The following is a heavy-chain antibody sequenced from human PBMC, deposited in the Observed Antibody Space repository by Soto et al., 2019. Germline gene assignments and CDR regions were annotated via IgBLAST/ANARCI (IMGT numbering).Heavy chain of an antibody. CDR1: GFTFSSYA. V-gene: IGHV3-23*01. J-gene: IGHJ6*03. CDR2: ISGSGGSR. CDR3: AKIGTVTHYYYYYMDV. Sequence: GGSLRLSCAASGFTFSSYAMSWVRQAPGKGLEWVSAISGSGGSRNYADSVKGRFTISRDNSKNTLYLQMNSLRAEDTAVYYCAKIGTVTHYYYYYMDVWGKGTTVTVSS. D-gene: IGHD4-17*01.